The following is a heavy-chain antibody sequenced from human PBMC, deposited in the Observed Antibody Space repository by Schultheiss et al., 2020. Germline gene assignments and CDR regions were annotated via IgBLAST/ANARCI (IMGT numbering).Heavy chain of an antibody. CDR3: AKALGSYWYFDL. V-gene: IGHV3-30*18. J-gene: IGHJ2*01. Sequence: GASLRLSCAASGFTFSSYGMHWVRQAPGKGLEWVAVISYDGSNKYYADSVKGRFTISRDNSKNTLYLQMNSLRAEDTAVYYCAKALGSYWYFDLWGRGTLVTVS. D-gene: IGHD3-10*01. CDR1: GFTFSSYG. CDR2: ISYDGSNK.